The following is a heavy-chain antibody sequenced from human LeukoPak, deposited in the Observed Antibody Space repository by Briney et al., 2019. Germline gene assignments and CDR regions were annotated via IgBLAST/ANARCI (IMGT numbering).Heavy chain of an antibody. J-gene: IGHJ4*02. V-gene: IGHV1-46*01. CDR3: ARDRVGSSYGPDSYYFDY. D-gene: IGHD5-18*01. CDR2: INPSGGST. Sequence: AASVKVSCKASGYTFTSYYMHWVRQAPGQGLEWMGIINPSGGSTSYAQKFQGRVTMTRDTSTSTVYMELSSLRSEDTAVYYCARDRVGSSYGPDSYYFDYWGQGTLVTVPS. CDR1: GYTFTSYY.